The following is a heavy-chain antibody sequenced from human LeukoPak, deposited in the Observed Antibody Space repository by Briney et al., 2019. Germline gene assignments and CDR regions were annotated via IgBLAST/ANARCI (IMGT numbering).Heavy chain of an antibody. CDR1: GFTFSSYA. CDR3: ARDAQVDIVATDDAFDI. Sequence: GGSLRLSCAASGFTFSSYAMHWVRQAPGKGLEWVAVISYDGSNKYYADSVKGRFTISRDNAKNSLYLQMNSLRAEDTAVYYCARDAQVDIVATDDAFDIWGQGTMVTVSS. V-gene: IGHV3-30-3*01. J-gene: IGHJ3*02. D-gene: IGHD5-12*01. CDR2: ISYDGSNK.